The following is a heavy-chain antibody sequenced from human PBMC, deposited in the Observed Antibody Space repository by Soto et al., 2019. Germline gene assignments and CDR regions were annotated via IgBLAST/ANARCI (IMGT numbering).Heavy chain of an antibody. J-gene: IGHJ4*02. CDR3: ARYQKGPFDY. D-gene: IGHD2-2*01. CDR1: GGSISSGDYY. CDR2: IYYTGST. Sequence: SETLSLTCTVSGGSISSGDYYWSWIRQPPGKGLKWIGYIYYTGSTYYNPSLKSRLTISVDTSKNQFSLRLTSVTAADTAVYFCARYQKGPFDYWGQGTLVTVSS. V-gene: IGHV4-30-4*01.